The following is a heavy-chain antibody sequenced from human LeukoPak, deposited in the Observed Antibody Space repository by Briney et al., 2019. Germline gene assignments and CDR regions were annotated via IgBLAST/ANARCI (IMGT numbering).Heavy chain of an antibody. D-gene: IGHD6-13*01. CDR2: INPNSGGT. J-gene: IGHJ4*02. CDR3: AREELEYSSSRFDY. Sequence: GASVKVSCKASGGTFSSYAISWVRQAPGQGLEWMGWINPNSGGTNYAQKFQGRVTMTRDTSISTAYMELSRLRSDDTAVYFCAREELEYSSSRFDYWGQGTLVTVSS. CDR1: GGTFSSYA. V-gene: IGHV1-2*02.